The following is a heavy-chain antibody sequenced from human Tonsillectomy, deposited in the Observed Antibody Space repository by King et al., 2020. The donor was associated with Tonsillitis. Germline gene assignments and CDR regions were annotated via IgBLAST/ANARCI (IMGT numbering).Heavy chain of an antibody. Sequence: QLVPSGAELRKPGASVTVSCRTSGDTFTGHFVHWVRQAPGQGLEWMGWINSKSGDTNYVQKFKGRVTLSGDVSITTAYMGLRSLRPDDTAVYYCATNAVGSDVSAYRDFRHWGQGTLVTVSS. CDR3: ATNAVGSDVSAYRDFRH. CDR1: GDTFTGHF. J-gene: IGHJ1*01. D-gene: IGHD3-16*01. V-gene: IGHV1-2*02. CDR2: INSKSGDT.